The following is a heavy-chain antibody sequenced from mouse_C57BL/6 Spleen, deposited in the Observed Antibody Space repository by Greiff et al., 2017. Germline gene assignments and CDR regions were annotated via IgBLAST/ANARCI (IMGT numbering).Heavy chain of an antibody. CDR2: IHPNSGST. CDR1: GYTFTSYW. Sequence: QVQLQQPGAELVKPGASVKLSCKASGYTFTSYWMHWVKQRPGQGLEWIGMIHPNSGSTNYNEKFKSKATLTVDKSSSTAYMQLSRLTSEDSAVYYCARDHYYGSSSLYYYAMDYWGQGTSVTVSS. J-gene: IGHJ4*01. V-gene: IGHV1-64*01. D-gene: IGHD1-1*01. CDR3: ARDHYYGSSSLYYYAMDY.